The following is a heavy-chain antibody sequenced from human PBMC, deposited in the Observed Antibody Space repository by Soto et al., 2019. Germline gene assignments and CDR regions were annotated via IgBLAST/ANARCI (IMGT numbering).Heavy chain of an antibody. V-gene: IGHV4-39*01. J-gene: IGHJ6*02. CDR2: IYYSGST. CDR1: GGSISSSSYY. Sequence: PSETLSLTCTVSGGSISSSSYYWGWIRQPPGKGLEWIGSIYYSGSTYYNPSLKSRVTISVDTSKNQFPLKLSSVTAADTAVYYCASDCSSFCCYFLSYHYVMDFWGQGSSVPVSS. D-gene: IGHD2-2*01. CDR3: ASDCSSFCCYFLSYHYVMDF.